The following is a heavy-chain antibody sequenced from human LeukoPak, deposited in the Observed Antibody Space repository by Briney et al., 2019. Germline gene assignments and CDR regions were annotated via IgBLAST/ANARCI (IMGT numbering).Heavy chain of an antibody. CDR3: ARASGSVIYYNSCDS. CDR1: GGSFSGYY. CDR2: INHSGST. Sequence: PSETLSLTYAVYGGSFSGYYWSWIRQPPGKGLEWIGEINHSGSTNYNPSLKSRVTISVDTSKNQFFLKINSVTAADTAVYYCARASGSVIYYNSCDSWGQGILVAVSS. V-gene: IGHV4-34*01. J-gene: IGHJ5*01. D-gene: IGHD3-10*01.